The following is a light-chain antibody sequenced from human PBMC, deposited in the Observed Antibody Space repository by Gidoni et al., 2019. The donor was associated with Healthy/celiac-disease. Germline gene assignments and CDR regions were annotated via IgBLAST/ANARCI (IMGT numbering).Light chain of an antibody. Sequence: DIQMTQSPSSLSASVGDRVTITCRSSQSISSYLNWYQQNPGKAPKSLIYDASSLQSGVPSRFSGSGSGTDFTLTISSLKTEDFATYYCQQSYSTPHTFXQXTKLEIK. CDR3: QQSYSTPHT. CDR1: QSISSY. CDR2: DAS. V-gene: IGKV1-39*01. J-gene: IGKJ2*01.